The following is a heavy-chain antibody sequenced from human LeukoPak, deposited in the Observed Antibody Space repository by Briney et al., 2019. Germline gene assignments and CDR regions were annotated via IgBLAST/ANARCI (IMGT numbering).Heavy chain of an antibody. CDR3: AKDASSWFEYFPH. D-gene: IGHD2-2*01. CDR1: GFTFSSYA. V-gene: IGHV3-23*01. J-gene: IGHJ1*01. Sequence: GESLKISCAASGFTFSSYAMTWVRQAPGKGLEWVPGISGSGGSTFYADSVKGRFTISRDNYENTLYLHMNSLRADDTAVYYCAKDASSWFEYFPHWGQGTLVSVSS. CDR2: ISGSGGST.